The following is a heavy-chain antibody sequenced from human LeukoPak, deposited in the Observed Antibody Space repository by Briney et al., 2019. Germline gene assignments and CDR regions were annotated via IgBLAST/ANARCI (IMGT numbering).Heavy chain of an antibody. Sequence: TGGSVRLSCATSGVTFTTYTMNWVRQAPGKRLEFVSSIFGDGSKYYIDSVQGRFAISRDTRTNTLYLQMDSLRVEDTAIYYCAKDLKPDGKLEIDYWGQGTLVTDSP. CDR3: AKDLKPDGKLEIDY. J-gene: IGHJ4*02. D-gene: IGHD3-3*01. V-gene: IGHV3-23*01. CDR1: GVTFTTYT. CDR2: IFGDGSK.